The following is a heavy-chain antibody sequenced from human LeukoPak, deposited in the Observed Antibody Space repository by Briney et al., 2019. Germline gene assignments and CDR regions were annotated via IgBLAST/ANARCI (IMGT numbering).Heavy chain of an antibody. Sequence: GGSLRLSCAASGFTFSSYWMSWVRQAPGKGLEWVAKIKQDGREKYYVDSVKGRFTISRDNAKNSLYLQMNSLRAEDTAVYYCARRDGYNWYYFDYWGQGTLVTVSS. CDR1: GFTFSSYW. J-gene: IGHJ4*02. V-gene: IGHV3-7*01. CDR3: ARRDGYNWYYFDY. CDR2: IKQDGREK. D-gene: IGHD5-24*01.